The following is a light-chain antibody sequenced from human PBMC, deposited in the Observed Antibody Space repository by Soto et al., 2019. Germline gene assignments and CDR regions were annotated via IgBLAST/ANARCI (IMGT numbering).Light chain of an antibody. V-gene: IGLV1-47*01. Sequence: QSVLSQPPSASEAPGQRVTISCSANNSNIGSNYVHWYQQFPGMAPKLLIYKNNQRPSGVPDRFSGSKSGTSASLAISGLRSEDEADYYCSTWDKKLGGTVFGGGTKLTVL. J-gene: IGLJ3*02. CDR1: NSNIGSNY. CDR3: STWDKKLGGTV. CDR2: KNN.